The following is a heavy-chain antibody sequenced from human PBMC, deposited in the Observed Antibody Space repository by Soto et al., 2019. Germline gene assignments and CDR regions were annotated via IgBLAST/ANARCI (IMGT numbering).Heavy chain of an antibody. CDR3: AKTIGGYYGSGSYFDY. Sequence: EVQLLESGGGLVQPGGSLRLSCAASGFTFSSYAMSWVRQAPGKGLEWVSAISGSGGTTYYADSVKGRFTISRDNPKNTLYLQMNSLRGEDTAVYYCAKTIGGYYGSGSYFDYWGQGTLVTVCS. CDR1: GFTFSSYA. J-gene: IGHJ4*02. D-gene: IGHD3-10*01. V-gene: IGHV3-23*01. CDR2: ISGSGGTT.